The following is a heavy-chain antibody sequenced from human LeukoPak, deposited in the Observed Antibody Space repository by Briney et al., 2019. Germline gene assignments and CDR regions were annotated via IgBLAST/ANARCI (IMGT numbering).Heavy chain of an antibody. Sequence: GGSLRLSCAASGFTFSSYAMSWVRQAPGKGLEWVSSISSSSAYIYYRDSVKGRFTISRDNAKNSLYLQMNSLRAEDTAVYYCARDNYGDNSPFDYWGQGTLVTVSS. CDR3: ARDNYGDNSPFDY. V-gene: IGHV3-21*01. D-gene: IGHD4/OR15-4a*01. J-gene: IGHJ4*02. CDR1: GFTFSSYA. CDR2: ISSSSAYI.